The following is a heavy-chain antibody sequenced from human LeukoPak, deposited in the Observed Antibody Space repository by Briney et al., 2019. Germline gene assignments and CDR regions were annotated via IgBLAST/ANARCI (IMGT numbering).Heavy chain of an antibody. V-gene: IGHV3-53*01. J-gene: IGHJ4*02. Sequence: GGSLRLSCAASGFTVSSNYMSWVRQAPGKGREWVSVIYSGGSTYYADSVKGRFTISRDNSKSTLYLQMNSLRAEDTAVYYCAREGSGWYFDYWGQGTLVTVSS. CDR1: GFTVSSNY. D-gene: IGHD6-19*01. CDR2: IYSGGST. CDR3: AREGSGWYFDY.